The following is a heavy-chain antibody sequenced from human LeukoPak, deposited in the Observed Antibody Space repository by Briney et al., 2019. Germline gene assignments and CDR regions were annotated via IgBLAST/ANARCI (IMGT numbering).Heavy chain of an antibody. CDR1: GGSISSYY. CDR2: IYYSGST. Sequence: PSETLSLTCTVSGGSISSYYWSWIRQPPGKGLEWIGYIYYSGSTNYNPSLKSRVTISVDTSKNQFSLKLSSVTAADTAVYYCARVLSSGYQYAFDIWGQGTMVTVSS. D-gene: IGHD3-22*01. V-gene: IGHV4-59*01. CDR3: ARVLSSGYQYAFDI. J-gene: IGHJ3*02.